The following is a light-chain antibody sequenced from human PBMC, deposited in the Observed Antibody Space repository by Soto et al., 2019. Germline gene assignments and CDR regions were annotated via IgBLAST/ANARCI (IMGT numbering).Light chain of an antibody. V-gene: IGKV1-5*01. J-gene: IGKJ1*01. CDR1: QTISSW. CDR3: QHYKMYSPWT. CDR2: DVS. Sequence: DIKMTQSPSTLSGSVGDRVTITCRASQTISSWLAWYQQRPGKAPKLLIYDVSSLQSGVPSRFSGSGSGTEFTLTISSLQPDDFATYYCQHYKMYSPWTFGQGTKVDI.